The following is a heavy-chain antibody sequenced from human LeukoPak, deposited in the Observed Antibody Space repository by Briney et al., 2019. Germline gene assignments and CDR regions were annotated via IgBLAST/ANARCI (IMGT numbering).Heavy chain of an antibody. CDR2: FDPEDGGT. D-gene: IGHD1-26*01. Sequence: GASVKVSCKVSGYTLTELSMHWVRQAPGKGLEWMGGFDPEDGGTIYAQKFQGRVTMTEDTSTDTAYMELSSPRSEDTAVYYCATPYGIVGADDAFDIWGQGTMVTVSS. CDR3: ATPYGIVGADDAFDI. J-gene: IGHJ3*02. CDR1: GYTLTELS. V-gene: IGHV1-24*01.